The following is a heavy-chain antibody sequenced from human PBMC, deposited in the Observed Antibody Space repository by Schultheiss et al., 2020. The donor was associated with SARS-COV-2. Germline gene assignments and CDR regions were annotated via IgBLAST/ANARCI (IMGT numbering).Heavy chain of an antibody. CDR2: INPSGGST. V-gene: IGHV1-46*01. Sequence: ASVKVSCKASGYTFSSYYMHWVRQAPGQGLEWMGIINPSGGSTSYAQKFQGRVTMTRDTSTSTVYMELSSLRSEDTAVYYCARDGYCSSTSCYLGDWYFDLWGRGTLVTVSS. D-gene: IGHD2-2*03. J-gene: IGHJ2*01. CDR3: ARDGYCSSTSCYLGDWYFDL. CDR1: GYTFSSYY.